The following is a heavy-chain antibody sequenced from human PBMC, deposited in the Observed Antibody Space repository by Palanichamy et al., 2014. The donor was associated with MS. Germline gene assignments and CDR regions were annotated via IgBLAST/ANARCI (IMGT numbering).Heavy chain of an antibody. CDR3: AGSKITVFGVVIEGWFDP. Sequence: QVQLAQSGAEVKKPGASVKVSCKASGYTFTSYAVHWVRQAPGQRFEWMGWINFGSGKTEYSQKFQGRVMITRDTSASTTYLELSSLRSEDTAVYYCAGSKITVFGVVIEGWFDPWGQGTLVTVSS. J-gene: IGHJ5*02. D-gene: IGHD3-3*01. CDR2: INFGSGKT. CDR1: GYTFTSYA. V-gene: IGHV1-3*01.